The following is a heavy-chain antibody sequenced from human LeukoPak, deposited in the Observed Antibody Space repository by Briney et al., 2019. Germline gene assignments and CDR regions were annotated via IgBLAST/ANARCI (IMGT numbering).Heavy chain of an antibody. V-gene: IGHV3-23*01. D-gene: IGHD3-22*01. Sequence: QTGGSLRLSCAASGFTFSSYAMSWVRQAPGKGLEWVSAISGNGGSTYYADSVKGRFTISRDNSRNTLHLQMSSLRAEDTAVYYCAKYSGGYYDSSGYSFDCWGQGTLVTVSS. J-gene: IGHJ4*02. CDR3: AKYSGGYYDSSGYSFDC. CDR2: ISGNGGST. CDR1: GFTFSSYA.